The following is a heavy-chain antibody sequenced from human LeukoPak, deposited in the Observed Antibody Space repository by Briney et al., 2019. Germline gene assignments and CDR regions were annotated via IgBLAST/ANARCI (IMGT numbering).Heavy chain of an antibody. V-gene: IGHV4-34*01. CDR2: INHSGST. D-gene: IGHD6-13*01. CDR1: GGSFSGYY. J-gene: IGHJ5*02. Sequence: SETLSLTCAVYGGSFSGYYWSWIRQPPGKGLEWIGEINHSGSTNYNPSLKSRVTISVDTSKNQFSLKLSSVTAADTAVYYCARPGIAAAGRVNWFDPWGREPWSPSPQ. CDR3: ARPGIAAAGRVNWFDP.